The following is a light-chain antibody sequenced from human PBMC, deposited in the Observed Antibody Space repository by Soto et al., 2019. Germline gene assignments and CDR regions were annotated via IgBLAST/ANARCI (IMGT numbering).Light chain of an antibody. V-gene: IGKV3-20*01. CDR3: QQYGSSPLT. Sequence: EIVLTQSPGTLSLSPGERATLSCRASQSVSSSYLAWYQQKPGQAPRLLISGPSSSPTGIPARFRGSGSGTGFTLTISSLEPEAFAVYFCQQYGSSPLTFGGWTKVEIK. J-gene: IGKJ4*01. CDR1: QSVSSSY. CDR2: GPS.